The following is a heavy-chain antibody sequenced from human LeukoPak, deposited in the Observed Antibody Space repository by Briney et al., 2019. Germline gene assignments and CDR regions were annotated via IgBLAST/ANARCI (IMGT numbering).Heavy chain of an antibody. J-gene: IGHJ4*02. V-gene: IGHV4-61*02. D-gene: IGHD3-22*01. CDR3: ARERITMIVVVNDYFDY. CDR1: GGSISSGSYY. CDR2: IYTSGST. Sequence: PSETLSLTCTVSGGSISSGSYYWSWIRQPAGKGLEWIGRIYTSGSTNYNPSLKSRVTISVDTSKNQFSLKLSSVTAADTAVYYCARERITMIVVVNDYFDYWGQGTLVTVSS.